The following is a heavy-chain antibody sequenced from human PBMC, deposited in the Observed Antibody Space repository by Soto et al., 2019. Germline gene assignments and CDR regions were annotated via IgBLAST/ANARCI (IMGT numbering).Heavy chain of an antibody. Sequence: ASVKVSCKASGYTFSTYEINWLRQAPGQGLEWLGWVSAYRDYTDYAEKFQGRLTMTTDKSKNQFSLKLSSVTAADTAVYYCARVSGSYYYGMDVWGQGTTVTVSS. D-gene: IGHD1-26*01. CDR3: ARVSGSYYYGMDV. CDR2: VSAYRDYT. V-gene: IGHV1-18*01. J-gene: IGHJ6*02. CDR1: GYTFSTYE.